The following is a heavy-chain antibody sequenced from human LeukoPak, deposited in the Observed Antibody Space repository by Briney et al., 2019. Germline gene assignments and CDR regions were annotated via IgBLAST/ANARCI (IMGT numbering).Heavy chain of an antibody. Sequence: SETLSLTCAVYGGSFSGYYWSWIRQPPGKGLEWIGEINHSGSTNYNPSLKSRVTISVDTSKNHFSLKLSSVTAADTAVYYCARGPGPDIVVVPAAPRGAFDIWGQGTMVTVSS. V-gene: IGHV4-34*01. CDR1: GGSFSGYY. CDR2: INHSGST. CDR3: ARGPGPDIVVVPAAPRGAFDI. D-gene: IGHD2-2*01. J-gene: IGHJ3*02.